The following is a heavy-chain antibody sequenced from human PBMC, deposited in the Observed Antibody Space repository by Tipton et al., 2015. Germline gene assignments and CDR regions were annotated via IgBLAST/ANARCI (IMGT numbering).Heavy chain of an antibody. J-gene: IGHJ6*02. CDR1: GGSVSSDSYY. D-gene: IGHD3-10*01. CDR2: IDYSGST. CDR3: ARGHYVSRMDV. Sequence: GLVKPSETLSLTCTVSGGSVSSDSYYWNWIRQPPGKGLEWIGYIDYSGSTNYNPSLKSRVTISVDTSKNQFSLKLSSVTAADTAVYYCARGHYVSRMDVWGQGTTVTVSS. V-gene: IGHV4-61*01.